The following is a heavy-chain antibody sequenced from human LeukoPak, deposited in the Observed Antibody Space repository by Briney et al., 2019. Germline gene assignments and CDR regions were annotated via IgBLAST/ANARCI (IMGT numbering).Heavy chain of an antibody. Sequence: GGSLTLSCAASGFTLKIYPMHWVRQAPGEGLEWLSVISNDGSEKNNADSVKGRFIISRDNSKNTVYLQLNSLTPEDTAMYYCARDGVQTTVDAFDIWGLGTMVIVSS. J-gene: IGHJ3*02. D-gene: IGHD4-17*01. CDR3: ARDGVQTTVDAFDI. V-gene: IGHV3-30*04. CDR2: ISNDGSEK. CDR1: GFTLKIYP.